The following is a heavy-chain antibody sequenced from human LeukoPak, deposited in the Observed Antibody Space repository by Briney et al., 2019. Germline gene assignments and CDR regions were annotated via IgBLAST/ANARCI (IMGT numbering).Heavy chain of an antibody. Sequence: AGGSLRPSCAASGFTFSSYSMNWVRQAPGKGLEWVSSISSSSSYIYYADSVKGRFTISRDNAKNSLHLQMNSLRAEDTAVYYCATNSWSSTSCYNYWGQGTLVTVSS. V-gene: IGHV3-21*01. J-gene: IGHJ4*02. CDR2: ISSSSSYI. D-gene: IGHD2-2*02. CDR1: GFTFSSYS. CDR3: ATNSWSSTSCYNY.